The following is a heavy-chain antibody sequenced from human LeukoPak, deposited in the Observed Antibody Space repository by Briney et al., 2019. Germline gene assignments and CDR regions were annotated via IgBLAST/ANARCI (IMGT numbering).Heavy chain of an antibody. CDR1: GGSISSGDYY. V-gene: IGHV4-30-4*01. Sequence: SQTLSLTCTVSGGSISSGDYYWSWIRQPPGKGLEWIGYIYYSGSTYYNSSLQSRVTISVDTSKNQFSLKLSSVTAADTAVYYCARHERGDSNRFDYWGQGTLVTVSS. CDR2: IYYSGST. D-gene: IGHD2-21*02. J-gene: IGHJ4*02. CDR3: ARHERGDSNRFDY.